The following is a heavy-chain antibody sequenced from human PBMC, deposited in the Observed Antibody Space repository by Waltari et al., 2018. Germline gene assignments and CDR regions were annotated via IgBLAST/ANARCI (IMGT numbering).Heavy chain of an antibody. CDR3: ARGTGTSWFDS. CDR2: INPKRGGT. Sequence: QVQLVQAGGDVREPGASVKVSCKAFGYTFIDHYMHWVRQAPGQGLEWMGWINPKRGGTLYAQNFQGRVTMTRDTSINTVYMDLSRLTFHDTAVYFCARGTGTSWFDSWGQGTLVTVSS. J-gene: IGHJ5*01. V-gene: IGHV1-2*02. CDR1: GYTFIDHY. D-gene: IGHD1-1*01.